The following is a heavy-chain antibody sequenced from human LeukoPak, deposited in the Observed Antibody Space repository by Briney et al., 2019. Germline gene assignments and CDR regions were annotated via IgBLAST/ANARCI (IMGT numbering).Heavy chain of an antibody. CDR1: GFTFSSYS. CDR2: IGGSSSSL. J-gene: IGHJ4*02. Sequence: PGGSLRLSCGASGFTFSSYSMNWVRQAPGKGLEWVSSIGGSSSSLYYADSLKARFTISRDNAKNSLYLQMNSLRAEDTAVYYCAREIDEGFDYWGQGTLVTVSS. V-gene: IGHV3-21*01. CDR3: AREIDEGFDY.